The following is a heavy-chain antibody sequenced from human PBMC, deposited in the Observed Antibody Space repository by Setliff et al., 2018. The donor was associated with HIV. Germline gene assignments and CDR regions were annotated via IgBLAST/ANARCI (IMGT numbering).Heavy chain of an antibody. J-gene: IGHJ4*02. CDR1: GASISSYY. V-gene: IGHV4-4*07. Sequence: LSLTCTVSGASISSYYWNWFRQPAGKGLESLGRIYTSGNMIYNPSLKSRVTMSADTSRNQLSLKLSSVTAADTAVYYCASSPAWRSDFGLHTFDYWGQGTLVTVSS. CDR2: IYTSGNM. CDR3: ASSPAWRSDFGLHTFDY. D-gene: IGHD2-2*01.